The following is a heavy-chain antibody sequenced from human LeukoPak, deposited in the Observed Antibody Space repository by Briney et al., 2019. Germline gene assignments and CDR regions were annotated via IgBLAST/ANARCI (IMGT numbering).Heavy chain of an antibody. D-gene: IGHD1-26*01. CDR3: ARGGYSGSYFAY. J-gene: IGHJ4*02. Sequence: GGSLRLPCAASGFIFDDYGMRWVRQAPGKGVEWVSGINWNGGTTGYADSVKGRFTISRDNAKCSLYVQMNSLRAEDTALYYCARGGYSGSYFAYWGQGTLVTTSS. V-gene: IGHV3-20*04. CDR2: INWNGGTT. CDR1: GFIFDDYG.